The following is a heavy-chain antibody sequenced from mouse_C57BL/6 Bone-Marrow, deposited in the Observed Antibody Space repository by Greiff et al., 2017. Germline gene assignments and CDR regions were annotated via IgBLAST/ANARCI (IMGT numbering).Heavy chain of an antibody. CDR3: ARPQAYYSDWGFAY. CDR2: FYPGSGSI. D-gene: IGHD2-12*01. Sequence: QVQLQQSGAELVKPGASVKLSCKASGYTFTEYTIHWVKQRSGQGLEWIGWFYPGSGSIKYNEKFKGKATLTVDQSSSTAYMQLNSLTSEDSAVYYCARPQAYYSDWGFAYWGQGTLVTVSA. J-gene: IGHJ3*01. CDR1: GYTFTEYT. V-gene: IGHV1-62-2*01.